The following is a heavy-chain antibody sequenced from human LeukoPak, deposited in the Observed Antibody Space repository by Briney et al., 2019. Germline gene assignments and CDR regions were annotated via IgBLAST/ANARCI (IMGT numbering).Heavy chain of an antibody. Sequence: SQTLSLTCAVSGGSISSGGYSWSWIWQPPGKGLEWIGYIYHSGSTYYNPSLKSRVTISVGRSKNQFSLKLSSVTAADTAVYYCARDRGSSSSYYYGMDVWGQGTTVTVSS. CDR1: GGSISSGGYS. CDR3: ARDRGSSSSYYYGMDV. J-gene: IGHJ6*02. D-gene: IGHD6-6*01. CDR2: IYHSGST. V-gene: IGHV4-30-2*01.